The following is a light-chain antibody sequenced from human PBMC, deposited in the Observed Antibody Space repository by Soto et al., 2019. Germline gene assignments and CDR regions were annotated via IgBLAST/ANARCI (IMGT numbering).Light chain of an antibody. J-gene: IGKJ3*01. V-gene: IGKV1-5*01. Sequence: DLQMTQSPSTLSSSIGDMVTISCPTSQTINNLLAWYQKKPGQAPEPLIFDASTVNPGVPSRFSGSGSGTDFTLTIRDLQPDDFATYYCQHYDLYGRLTFGPGTTVDIK. CDR1: QTINNL. CDR2: DAS. CDR3: QHYDLYGRLT.